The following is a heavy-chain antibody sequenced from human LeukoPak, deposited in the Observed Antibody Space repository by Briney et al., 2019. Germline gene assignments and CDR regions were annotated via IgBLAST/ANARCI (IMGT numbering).Heavy chain of an antibody. D-gene: IGHD2-21*01. CDR1: GVTFSSHA. CDR2: ITGSGGNT. V-gene: IGHV3-23*01. CDR3: AKFSIAFDI. Sequence: GGSLRLSCAASGVTFSSHAMSWVRQAPGKGLEWVSAITGSGGNTYYADSVKGRFSISRDNSKNTLWLQMNSLRAGDTAVYYCAKFSIAFDIWGQGTMVTVSS. J-gene: IGHJ3*02.